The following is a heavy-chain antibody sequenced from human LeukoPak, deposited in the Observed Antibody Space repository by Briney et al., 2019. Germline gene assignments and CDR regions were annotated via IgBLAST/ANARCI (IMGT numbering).Heavy chain of an antibody. J-gene: IGHJ3*02. CDR3: ARCTIWWCSRGGRDAFDI. D-gene: IGHD2-8*02. CDR2: ISAYNGYT. Sequence: GSLRVSCKASGYTFTSYGISWVRQAPGQGLEWMGWISAYNGYTNYAQKVQGRVTMTTDNSKSSAYMELSSLRSEDTAVYYCARCTIWWCSRGGRDAFDIWGQGTMLTVCS. CDR1: GYTFTSYG. V-gene: IGHV1-18*01.